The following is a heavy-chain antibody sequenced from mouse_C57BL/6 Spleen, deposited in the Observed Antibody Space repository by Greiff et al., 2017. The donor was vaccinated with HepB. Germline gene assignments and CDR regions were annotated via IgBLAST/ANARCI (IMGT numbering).Heavy chain of an antibody. CDR3: ARSYSNPYFDY. CDR2: IYPGDGDT. D-gene: IGHD2-5*01. V-gene: IGHV1-82*01. Sequence: QVQLQQSGPELVKPGASVKISCKASGYAFSSSWMNWVKQRPGKGLEWIGRIYPGDGDTNYNGKFKGKATLTADKSSSTAYMQLSSLTSEDSAVYFCARSYSNPYFDYWGQGTTLTVSS. J-gene: IGHJ2*01. CDR1: GYAFSSSW.